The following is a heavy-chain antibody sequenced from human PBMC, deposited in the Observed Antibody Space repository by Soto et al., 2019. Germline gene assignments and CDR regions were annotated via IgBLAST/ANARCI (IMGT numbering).Heavy chain of an antibody. J-gene: IGHJ5*02. Sequence: PSATLSFTCTVSGGSISSYYWSWIRQPPGKGLEWIGYIYYSGSTNYNPSLKSRVTISVDTSKNLFSLKLSSVTAADTAVYYCARDSNNYYDSSCKYNWFDPWGQGTLVNVSS. CDR1: GGSISSYY. CDR3: ARDSNNYYDSSCKYNWFDP. V-gene: IGHV4-59*01. D-gene: IGHD3-22*01. CDR2: IYYSGST.